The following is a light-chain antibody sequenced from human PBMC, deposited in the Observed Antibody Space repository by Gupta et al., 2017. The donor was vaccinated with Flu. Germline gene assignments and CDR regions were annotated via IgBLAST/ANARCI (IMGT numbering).Light chain of an antibody. CDR3: LQIYAAPLT. CDR2: SAW. CDR1: QNIDNY. V-gene: IGKV1-39*01. J-gene: IGKJ1*01. Sequence: IQMTKSPPSLSASVGDRVNITCRASQNIDNYVNWFQRKPGGTPELLIYSAWSLQNGIPSRFRGSGSGTEFTLTVTSLQPEDFATYYCLQIYAAPLTFGQGTQVEV.